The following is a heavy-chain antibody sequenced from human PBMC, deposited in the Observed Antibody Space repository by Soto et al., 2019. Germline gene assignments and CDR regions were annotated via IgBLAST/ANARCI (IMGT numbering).Heavy chain of an antibody. D-gene: IGHD6-13*01. Sequence: ASVKVSCKVSGYTLTELSMHWVRQAPGKGLEWMGGFDPEDGETICAQKLQGRVTMTEDTSTDTAYMELRSLRSDDTAVYYCARGVQQDRAAADWFDPWGQGTLVTVSS. V-gene: IGHV1-24*01. CDR2: FDPEDGET. CDR3: ARGVQQDRAAADWFDP. CDR1: GYTLTELS. J-gene: IGHJ5*02.